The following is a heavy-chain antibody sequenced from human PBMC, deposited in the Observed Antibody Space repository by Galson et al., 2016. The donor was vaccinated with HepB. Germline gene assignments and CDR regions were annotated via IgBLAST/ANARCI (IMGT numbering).Heavy chain of an antibody. CDR3: ARSTSPWVKDQYYGMDV. V-gene: IGHV1-46*01. CDR1: GYTFTSYY. D-gene: IGHD2-2*01. Sequence: SVKVSCKASGYTFTSYYIHWVRQAPGQGLDWMGIINPSDGSTRGTFYTQKFQGRVTMTRDTSTNTVYMELSSLRSEDTAVYYCARSTSPWVKDQYYGMDVWGQGTTVTVSS. J-gene: IGHJ6*02. CDR2: INPSDGST.